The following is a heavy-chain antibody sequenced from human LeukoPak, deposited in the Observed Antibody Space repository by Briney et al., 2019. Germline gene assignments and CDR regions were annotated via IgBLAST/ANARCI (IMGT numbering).Heavy chain of an antibody. D-gene: IGHD3-10*01. CDR2: ITSDSDTI. V-gene: IGHV3-48*01. CDR1: GFSFDEYA. Sequence: GGSLRLSCTASGFSFDEYAMHWVRQAPGKGLEWISYITSDSDTIYIADSVRGRCTISRDNAKRSLYLQIDSLRVEDSALYYCARGGFGEFPFDYWGQGTLVTVSP. CDR3: ARGGFGEFPFDY. J-gene: IGHJ4*02.